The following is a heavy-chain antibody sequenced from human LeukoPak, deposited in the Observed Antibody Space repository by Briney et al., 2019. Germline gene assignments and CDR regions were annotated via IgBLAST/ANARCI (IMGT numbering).Heavy chain of an antibody. CDR1: GFTFSSYW. Sequence: GGSLRLSCAASGFTFSSYWMLWVRQAPGKGLVWVSRINSDGSKTSYADSVKGRFTISRDNAKNTLYLQMNSLRAEDTAVYYCARDLNFDYYYYGMDVWGQGTTVTVSS. J-gene: IGHJ6*02. V-gene: IGHV3-74*01. D-gene: IGHD1-20*01. CDR2: INSDGSKT. CDR3: ARDLNFDYYYYGMDV.